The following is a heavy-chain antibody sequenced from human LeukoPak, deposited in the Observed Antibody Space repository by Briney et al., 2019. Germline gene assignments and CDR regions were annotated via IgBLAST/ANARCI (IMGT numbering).Heavy chain of an antibody. CDR1: GGSFSGYY. J-gene: IGHJ4*02. CDR2: INHSGST. D-gene: IGHD3-22*01. V-gene: IGHV4-34*01. CDR3: ARDRDSSGYTY. Sequence: SETLSLTYAVYGGSFSGYYWSWIRQPPGKGLEWIGEINHSGSTNYNPSLKSRVTISVDTSKNQFSLKLSSVTAADTAVYYCARDRDSSGYTYWGQGTLVTVSS.